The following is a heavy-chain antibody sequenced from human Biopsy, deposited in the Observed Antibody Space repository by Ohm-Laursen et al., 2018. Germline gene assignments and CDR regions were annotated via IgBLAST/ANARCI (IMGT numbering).Heavy chain of an antibody. D-gene: IGHD2-2*02. J-gene: IGHJ6*02. CDR1: SYTFTDYN. Sequence: GSSVKVSCKASSYTFTDYNIHWMRQAPGQGLEWMGRIIPLLGITNYAERFQGRVTISVDRSTSTAYMELSSLKSEDTAVYYCAREYPEGDVWGQGTSVTVSS. V-gene: IGHV1-69*04. CDR3: AREYPEGDV. CDR2: IIPLLGIT.